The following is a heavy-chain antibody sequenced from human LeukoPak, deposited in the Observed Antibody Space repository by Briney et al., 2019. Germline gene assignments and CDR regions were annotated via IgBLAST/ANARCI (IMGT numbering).Heavy chain of an antibody. CDR1: EFTFSSYS. J-gene: IGHJ4*02. V-gene: IGHV3-48*01. D-gene: IGHD4-23*01. Sequence: PRGSLRLSCAASEFTFSSYSMNWVRQAPGKGLEWVSYITSGNSKSYADSVKGRFTISRDNTKNSLYLQMNGLRAEDTAVYYCARDDLYGGIDYWGQGTLVTVSS. CDR2: ITSGNSK. CDR3: ARDDLYGGIDY.